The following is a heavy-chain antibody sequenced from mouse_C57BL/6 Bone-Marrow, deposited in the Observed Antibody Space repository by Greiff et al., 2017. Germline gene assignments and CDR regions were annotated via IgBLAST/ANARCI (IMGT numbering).Heavy chain of an antibody. CDR3: ARAANWYFDY. J-gene: IGHJ2*01. CDR1: GYTFTDYY. CDR2: INPYNGGT. D-gene: IGHD4-1*01. Sequence: EVQLQESGPVLVKPGASVKMSCKASGYTFTDYYMNWVKQSHGKSLEWIGVINPYNGGTSYNQKFKGKATLTVDKSSSTAYMELNSLTSEDSAVYYCARAANWYFDYWGQGTTLTVSS. V-gene: IGHV1-19*01.